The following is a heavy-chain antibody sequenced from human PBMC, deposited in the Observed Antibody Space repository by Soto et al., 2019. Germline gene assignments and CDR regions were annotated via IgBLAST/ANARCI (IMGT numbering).Heavy chain of an antibody. V-gene: IGHV5-10-1*01. CDR3: ASRIAVAGKVYYYYGMDV. D-gene: IGHD6-19*01. CDR1: GYSFTSYW. Sequence: GESLKISCKGSGYSFTSYWISWVRQMPGKGLEWMGRIDPSDSYTNYSPSFQGHVTISADKSISTAYLQWSSLKASDTAMYYCASRIAVAGKVYYYYGMDVWGQGTTVTVSS. CDR2: IDPSDSYT. J-gene: IGHJ6*02.